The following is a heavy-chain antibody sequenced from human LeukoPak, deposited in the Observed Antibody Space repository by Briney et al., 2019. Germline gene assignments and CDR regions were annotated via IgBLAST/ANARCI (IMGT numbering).Heavy chain of an antibody. CDR1: GFTFSNAS. Sequence: GGSLRLSCAASGFTFSNASMSWVRQAPGRGLEWVGRIKSNTDGGTTDYAAPVKGRFTISRDDSKNTLYLQMNSLKTEDKAVYYCTTDLSERYYFDYWGQETLVTVSS. V-gene: IGHV3-15*01. D-gene: IGHD5/OR15-5a*01. J-gene: IGHJ4*02. CDR3: TTDLSERYYFDY. CDR2: IKSNTDGGTT.